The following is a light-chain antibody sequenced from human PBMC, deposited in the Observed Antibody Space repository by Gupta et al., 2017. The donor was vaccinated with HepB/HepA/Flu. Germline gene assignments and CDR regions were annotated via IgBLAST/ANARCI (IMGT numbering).Light chain of an antibody. Sequence: EIVLTQSPATLSLPPGERATLSCRARQSVSSYLAWYQQKPGQAPRLLIYDASNRATGIPARFSGSGSGTAFTITISSREPEDFAVYYCQQRSNCLFTFGPGTKVDIK. V-gene: IGKV3-11*01. J-gene: IGKJ3*01. CDR1: QSVSSY. CDR3: QQRSNCLFT. CDR2: DAS.